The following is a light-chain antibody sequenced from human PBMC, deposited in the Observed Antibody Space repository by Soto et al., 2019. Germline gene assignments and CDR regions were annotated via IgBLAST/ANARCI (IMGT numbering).Light chain of an antibody. J-gene: IGKJ2*01. CDR3: QQYNNWPYT. Sequence: EIVMTQSPATLSVSPGGSATLSCRASQHVSSNFAWYRPKPGQAPTLLIYRASTRATGIPARFSGSGSGTEFTLTISSLQSEDFAVYYCQQYNNWPYTFGQGTKLEIK. V-gene: IGKV3-15*01. CDR1: QHVSSN. CDR2: RAS.